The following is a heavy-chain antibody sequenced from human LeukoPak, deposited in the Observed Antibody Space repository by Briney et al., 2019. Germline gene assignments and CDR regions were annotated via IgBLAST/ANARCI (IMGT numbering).Heavy chain of an antibody. CDR3: AKDRRYYDSSGYPDY. J-gene: IGHJ4*02. CDR1: GFTFSSYA. D-gene: IGHD3-22*01. CDR2: ISYDGSNK. V-gene: IGHV3-30-3*01. Sequence: PGRSLTLSCAASGFTFSSYAMHWLRQAPGKGLEWVAVISYDGSNKYYADSVKGRFTISRDNSKSTLYLQMNSLRAEDTAVYYCAKDRRYYDSSGYPDYWGQGTLVTVSS.